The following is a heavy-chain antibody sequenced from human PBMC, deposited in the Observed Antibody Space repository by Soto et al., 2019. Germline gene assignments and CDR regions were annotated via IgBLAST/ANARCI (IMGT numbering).Heavy chain of an antibody. CDR1: GFTFSSYA. CDR3: ARISYDILTGYYDY. CDR2: TSYDGSNK. V-gene: IGHV3-30*04. J-gene: IGHJ4*02. D-gene: IGHD3-9*01. Sequence: GGSLRLSCAASGFTFSSYAMHWVRQAPGKGLEWVAVTSYDGSNKYYADSVKGRFTISRDNSKNTLYLQMNSLRAEDTAVYYCARISYDILTGYYDYWGQGTLVTVSS.